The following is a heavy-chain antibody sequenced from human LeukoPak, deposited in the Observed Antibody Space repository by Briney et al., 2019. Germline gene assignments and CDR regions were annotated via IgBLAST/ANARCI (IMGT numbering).Heavy chain of an antibody. V-gene: IGHV3-23*01. Sequence: PGGSLRLSCAASGFTFSSYAMSWVRQAPGKGLEWVSAISGSGGSTYYADSVKGRFTISRGNSKNTLYLQMNSLRAEDTAVYYCARKMRSGSYYFGMDVWGQGTTVTVSS. D-gene: IGHD3-10*01. J-gene: IGHJ6*02. CDR2: ISGSGGST. CDR3: ARKMRSGSYYFGMDV. CDR1: GFTFSSYA.